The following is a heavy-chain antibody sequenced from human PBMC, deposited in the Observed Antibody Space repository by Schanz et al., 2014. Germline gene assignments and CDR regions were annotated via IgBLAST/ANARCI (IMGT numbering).Heavy chain of an antibody. CDR2: INPSGGST. Sequence: QVQLVQSGAEVKKPGASVKVSCKASGYTFTSDSMHWVRQAPGQGLEWMGMINPSGGSTTYAQKCQGRVTMTRDTSTSTVYMELSSLRSEDTAVYYCARDGVDAAAGGNYWGQGPLVAAST. J-gene: IGHJ4*02. V-gene: IGHV1-46*03. CDR3: ARDGVDAAAGGNY. D-gene: IGHD6-13*01. CDR1: GYTFTSDS.